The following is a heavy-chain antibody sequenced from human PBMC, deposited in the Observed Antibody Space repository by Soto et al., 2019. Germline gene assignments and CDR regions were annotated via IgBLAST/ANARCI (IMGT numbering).Heavy chain of an antibody. J-gene: IGHJ5*02. CDR3: ASNWFDP. CDR1: VLPHSSFD. V-gene: IGHV3-23*05. CDR2: IYGSGRGI. Sequence: RLSCSASVLPHSSFDMMWVRQAPGKGLECVSGIYGSGRGIEYADSVKGRFTISRDNYKNTVYLQMTDLRADDTAVYYCASNWFDPWGQGTRVTVSS.